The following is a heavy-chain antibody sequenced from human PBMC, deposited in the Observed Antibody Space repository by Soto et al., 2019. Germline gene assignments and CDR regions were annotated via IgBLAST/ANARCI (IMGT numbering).Heavy chain of an antibody. CDR2: IYYSGST. CDR1: GGSISSSSYY. J-gene: IGHJ3*02. V-gene: IGHV4-39*07. D-gene: IGHD3-9*01. CDR3: ARGYDILTGYWDAFDI. Sequence: SETLSLTCTVSGGSISSSSYYWGWIRQPPGKGLEWIGSIYYSGSTYYNPSLKSRVTISVDKSKNQFSLKLSSVTAADTAVYYCARGYDILTGYWDAFDIWGQGTMVTVSS.